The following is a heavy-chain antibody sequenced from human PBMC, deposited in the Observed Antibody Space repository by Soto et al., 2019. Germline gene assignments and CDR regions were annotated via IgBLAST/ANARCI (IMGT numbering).Heavy chain of an antibody. CDR1: GFTFSTHG. J-gene: IGHJ5*02. D-gene: IGHD3-3*01. Sequence: QVQLVESGGGVVHPGTSLRLSCAASGFTFSTHGMHWVRQAPGKGPEWVAVISHDGSKKYYVESVEGRFSISRDNSKSIVHLQMNNVRTEDTAVYSCAKDKGPYYDFWSGQRWFDPWGKGALVTVSS. CDR3: AKDKGPYYDFWSGQRWFDP. V-gene: IGHV3-30*18. CDR2: ISHDGSKK.